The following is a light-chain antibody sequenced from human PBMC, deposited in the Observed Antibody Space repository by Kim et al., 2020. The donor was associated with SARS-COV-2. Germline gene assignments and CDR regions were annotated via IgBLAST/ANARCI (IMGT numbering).Light chain of an antibody. CDR1: NMGRKS. J-gene: IGLJ3*02. Sequence: APGKPALISCGGDNMGRKSVHLYQQKPGQAPVLGIYYDSDRPSGTPERFSGSNSGNTATLTISRVEAGDEADYYFQVWDSSSDHRVFGGGTQRTVL. V-gene: IGLV3-21*04. CDR2: YDS. CDR3: QVWDSSSDHRV.